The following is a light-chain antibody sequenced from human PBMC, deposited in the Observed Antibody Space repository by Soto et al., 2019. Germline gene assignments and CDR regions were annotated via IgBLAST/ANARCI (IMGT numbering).Light chain of an antibody. V-gene: IGKV1-33*01. CDR1: QDISNY. CDR2: DAS. J-gene: IGKJ5*01. Sequence: DIQMTQSPSALSASVGGRGTITCQASQDISNYLNWYQQKLGKAPKLLIYDASNLETGVPSRFSGSASGTDFTFTISSLQPEDIATYYCQQYSHLITFGQGTRLEIK. CDR3: QQYSHLIT.